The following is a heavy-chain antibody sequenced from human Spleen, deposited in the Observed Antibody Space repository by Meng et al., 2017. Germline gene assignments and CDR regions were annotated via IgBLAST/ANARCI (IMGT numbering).Heavy chain of an antibody. CDR2: ISRNGNT. D-gene: IGHD3-16*01. CDR1: GFSIINYE. J-gene: IGHJ5*01. Sequence: GESLKIFCVASGFSIINYELSWVRHAPGKGLEWVAYISRNGNTYYPDSVKGRFTISRDNAKNSVHLQMNSLRAEDTGVYYCAGDEGDLPDSWGQGTLVTVSS. CDR3: AGDEGDLPDS. V-gene: IGHV3-48*03.